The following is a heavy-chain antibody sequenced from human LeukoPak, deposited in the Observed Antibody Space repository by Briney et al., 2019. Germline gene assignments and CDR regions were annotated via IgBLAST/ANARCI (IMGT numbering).Heavy chain of an antibody. CDR2: IYYSGST. J-gene: IGHJ4*02. V-gene: IGHV4-39*01. Sequence: PSETLSLTCTVSGGSISSSSYYWGWIRQPPGKGLEWIGSIYYSGSTYYNPSLKSRVTISVDTSKNQFSLKLSSVTAADTAAYYCARQDDYGDSFDYWGQGTLVTVSS. CDR1: GGSISSSSYY. CDR3: ARQDDYGDSFDY. D-gene: IGHD4-17*01.